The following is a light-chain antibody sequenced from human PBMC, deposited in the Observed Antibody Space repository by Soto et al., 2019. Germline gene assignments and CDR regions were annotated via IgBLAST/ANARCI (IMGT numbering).Light chain of an antibody. V-gene: IGLV1-40*01. CDR1: SSNIGAGYD. Sequence: QSVLTQPPSVSGAPGQRVTISCTGSSSNIGAGYDVHWYQQRQGTAPKILIYGNSNRPSGVPDRFSGSKSGTSASLAITGLQAEDEADYYCQSYDSSLSVVFGGGTKLTVL. J-gene: IGLJ2*01. CDR3: QSYDSSLSVV. CDR2: GNS.